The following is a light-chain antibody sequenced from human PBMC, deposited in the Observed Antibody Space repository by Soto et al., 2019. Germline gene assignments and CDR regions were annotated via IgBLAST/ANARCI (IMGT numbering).Light chain of an antibody. J-gene: IGKJ5*01. CDR2: GAS. Sequence: EIVLTQSPGTLPLSPGERATLSCRASQSISSNYLAWYQQKPGQAPRLLIYGASSRAPGIPDRFSGSGSGTTFTLTISRLEPEDFAVYYCQRYGRSPPITFGQGTRLEIK. V-gene: IGKV3-20*01. CDR3: QRYGRSPPIT. CDR1: QSISSNY.